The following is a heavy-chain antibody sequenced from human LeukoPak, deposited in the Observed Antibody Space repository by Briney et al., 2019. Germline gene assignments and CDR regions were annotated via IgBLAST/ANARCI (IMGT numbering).Heavy chain of an antibody. CDR2: IFSSSTYI. CDR3: ARGYSSGWYCFDY. J-gene: IGHJ4*02. Sequence: GGSLRLSCAASGFAFNTYSMNWVRQAPGKGLEWVSFIFSSSTYIYYTDSVKGRFTISRDNSKNTLYLQMNSLRAEDTAIYYCARGYSSGWYCFDYWGQGTLVTVSS. D-gene: IGHD6-19*01. V-gene: IGHV3-21*04. CDR1: GFAFNTYS.